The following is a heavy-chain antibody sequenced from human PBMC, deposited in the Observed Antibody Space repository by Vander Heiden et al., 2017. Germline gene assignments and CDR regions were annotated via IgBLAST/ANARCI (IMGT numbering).Heavy chain of an antibody. D-gene: IGHD3-10*01. CDR2: ISYDGSNK. CDR1: GFTFSSYG. V-gene: IGHV3-30*18. J-gene: IGHJ4*02. Sequence: QVQLVESGGGVVQPGRSLRLSCAASGFTFSSYGMHWFRQAPGKGLEWVAVISYDGSNKYYADSVKGRFTISRDNSKNTLYLQMNSLRAEDTAVYYCAKDDNRRVRGVVDYWGQGTLVTVSS. CDR3: AKDDNRRVRGVVDY.